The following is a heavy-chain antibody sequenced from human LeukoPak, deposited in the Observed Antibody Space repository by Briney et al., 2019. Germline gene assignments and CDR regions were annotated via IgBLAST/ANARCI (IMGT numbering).Heavy chain of an antibody. D-gene: IGHD2-2*01. Sequence: ASVKVSCKSSGYIFNSYGITWVRQAPGQGLEWMGWISGYNGNTKNAQKFQGGVTMSPDTPTSTGYMELRSLRSDDTAVYYCARVFGLFLGHTSYFNLWGQGSLVTVSS. CDR2: ISGYNGNT. V-gene: IGHV1-18*01. CDR1: GYIFNSYG. CDR3: ARVFGLFLGHTSYFNL. J-gene: IGHJ4*02.